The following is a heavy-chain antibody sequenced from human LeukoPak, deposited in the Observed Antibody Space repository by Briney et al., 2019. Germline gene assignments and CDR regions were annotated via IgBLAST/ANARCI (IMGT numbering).Heavy chain of an antibody. CDR3: ARSYSGSTYYEDWFDH. J-gene: IGHJ5*02. CDR1: GGTLSSYA. CDR2: IIPIFGTA. D-gene: IGHD1-26*01. Sequence: ASVKVSCKASGGTLSSYAISWVRQAPGQGLEWMGGIIPIFGTANYAQKFQGRVTITTDESTSTAYMELSSLRSEDTAVYYCARSYSGSTYYEDWFDHWGQGTLVTVSS. V-gene: IGHV1-69*05.